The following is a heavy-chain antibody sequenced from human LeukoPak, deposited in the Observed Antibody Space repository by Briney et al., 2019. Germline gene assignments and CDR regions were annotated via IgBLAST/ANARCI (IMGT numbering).Heavy chain of an antibody. CDR2: ISSSSSYI. CDR3: ARDQGVGTEPFDY. CDR1: GFTFSSYS. D-gene: IGHD7-27*01. V-gene: IGHV3-21*01. J-gene: IGHJ4*02. Sequence: SGGSLRLSCAASGFTFSSYSMNWVRQAPGKGLEWVSSISSSSSYIYYADSVKGRFTISRDNAKNSLYLQRNSLRAEDTAVYYCARDQGVGTEPFDYWGQGTLVTVSS.